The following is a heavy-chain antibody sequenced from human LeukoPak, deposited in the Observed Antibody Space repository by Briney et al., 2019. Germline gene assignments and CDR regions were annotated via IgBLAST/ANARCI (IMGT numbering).Heavy chain of an antibody. J-gene: IGHJ4*02. D-gene: IGHD4-17*01. Sequence: GGSLRLSCAASGFTFSDYYMSWIRQAPGKGLEWVSYISSSSTYTDYADSVKGRFTISRDNAKNSLFLQTNSLRAEDTAMYYCARETYGRFDYWGQGTLVTVSS. V-gene: IGHV3-11*05. CDR1: GFTFSDYY. CDR2: ISSSSTYT. CDR3: ARETYGRFDY.